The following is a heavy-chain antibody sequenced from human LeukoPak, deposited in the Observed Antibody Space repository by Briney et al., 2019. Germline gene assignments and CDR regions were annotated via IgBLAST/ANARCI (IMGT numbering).Heavy chain of an antibody. D-gene: IGHD6-6*01. V-gene: IGHV3-23*01. J-gene: IGHJ3*02. CDR2: ISGSGGST. Sequence: SGGSLRLSCATSGFIFSSYAMSWVRQAPGKGLEWVSVISGSGGSTYCAESVKGRFTISRDNSKNTLYLQMNSLRAEDTAVYYCARPSSIAARPHAFDIWGQGTMVTVSS. CDR3: ARPSSIAARPHAFDI. CDR1: GFIFSSYA.